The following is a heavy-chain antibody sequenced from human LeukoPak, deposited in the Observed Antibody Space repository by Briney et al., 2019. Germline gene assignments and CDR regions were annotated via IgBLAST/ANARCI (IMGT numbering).Heavy chain of an antibody. J-gene: IGHJ4*02. CDR2: IIPIFGTA. CDR1: GGTFSSYA. Sequence: GASVKVSCKASGGTFSSYAISWVRQAPGQGLEWMGGIIPIFGTANYAQKFQGRVTITTDESTSTAYMELSSLRSEDTAVYYCARDTRHYYDSSGYYWGLDYWGQGTLVTVSS. V-gene: IGHV1-69*05. CDR3: ARDTRHYYDSSGYYWGLDY. D-gene: IGHD3-22*01.